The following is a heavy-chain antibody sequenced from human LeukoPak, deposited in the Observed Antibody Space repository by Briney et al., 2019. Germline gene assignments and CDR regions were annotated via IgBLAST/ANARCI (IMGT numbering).Heavy chain of an antibody. J-gene: IGHJ5*02. CDR2: IYYSGST. V-gene: IGHV4-59*12. D-gene: IGHD3-3*01. CDR1: GGSISSYY. Sequence: SETLSLTCTVSGGSISSYYWSWIRQPPGKGLEWNGYIYYSGSTNYNPSLKSRVTISVDKSKNQFSLKLSSVTAADTAVYYCAGTYYDFWSGYYGTNWFDPWGQGTLVTVSS. CDR3: AGTYYDFWSGYYGTNWFDP.